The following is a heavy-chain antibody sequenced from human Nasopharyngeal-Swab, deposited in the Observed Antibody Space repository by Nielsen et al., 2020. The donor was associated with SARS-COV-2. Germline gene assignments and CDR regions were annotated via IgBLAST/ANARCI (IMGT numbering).Heavy chain of an antibody. J-gene: IGHJ4*02. D-gene: IGHD3-3*01. CDR2: IKQDGSEK. CDR3: ARDWGFLEWAFDY. Sequence: GESLKISCAASGFTFSSYWMSWVRQAPGKGLEWVANIKQDGSEKYYVDSVKGRFTISRDNAKNSLYLQMNSLRAEDTAVYYCARDWGFLEWAFDYWGQETLVTVSS. V-gene: IGHV3-7*01. CDR1: GFTFSSYW.